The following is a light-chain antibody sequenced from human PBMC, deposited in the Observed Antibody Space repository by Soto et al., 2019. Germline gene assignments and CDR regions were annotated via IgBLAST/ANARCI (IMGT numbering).Light chain of an antibody. CDR2: AAS. J-gene: IGKJ1*01. CDR1: QSISSY. CDR3: QHSSRTPT. V-gene: IGKV1-39*01. Sequence: PMPQSPSSLSASLGDRVPLTCRASQSISSYLNWYQQQPGKAPQLLIYAASSLQSGVPSRFSGSASGTDSTLTISRLQPEDFATYYCQHSSRTPTVGKGTKVDIK.